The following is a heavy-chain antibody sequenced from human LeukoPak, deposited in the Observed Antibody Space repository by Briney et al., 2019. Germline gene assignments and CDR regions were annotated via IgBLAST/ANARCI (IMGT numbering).Heavy chain of an antibody. CDR3: ARGGGYGVFDY. D-gene: IGHD5-12*01. Sequence: SETLSLTCAVSGYSISSGYYRGWIRQPPGKGLEWIGSIYHSGSTYYNPSLKSRVTISVDTSKNQFSLKLSSVTAADTAVYYCARGGGYGVFDYWGQGTLVTVSS. CDR1: GYSISSGYY. J-gene: IGHJ4*02. CDR2: IYHSGST. V-gene: IGHV4-38-2*01.